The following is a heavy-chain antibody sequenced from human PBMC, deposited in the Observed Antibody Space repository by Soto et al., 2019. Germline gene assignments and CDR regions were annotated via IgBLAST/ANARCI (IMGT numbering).Heavy chain of an antibody. D-gene: IGHD6-13*01. CDR2: ISAYNGHT. V-gene: IGHV1-18*01. CDR3: ARGRVSSSWFEISHYFDT. Sequence: VQLVQSPAEVKKSGASVKVSCQTSGYSFTTYGTSWVRQAPGQGLEWIGWISAYNGHTIYAQDFHDRVTMTTDASTSTAYMELRSLRYDDTAIYYCARGRVSSSWFEISHYFDTWGQGTLVTVSS. J-gene: IGHJ4*02. CDR1: GYSFTTYG.